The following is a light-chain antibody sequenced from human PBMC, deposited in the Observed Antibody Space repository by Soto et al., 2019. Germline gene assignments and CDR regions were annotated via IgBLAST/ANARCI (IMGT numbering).Light chain of an antibody. CDR3: QQYVTSAIT. Sequence: EIVLTQSPATLSLSPGERSTLSCLAIQSVSSRLAWYQQKPGQAPRLLISGASSRATGIPDRFSGSGSGTDFTLTISRLEPEDFALYYCQQYVTSAITVGQGTRLEIK. CDR2: GAS. V-gene: IGKV3-20*01. J-gene: IGKJ5*01. CDR1: QSVSSR.